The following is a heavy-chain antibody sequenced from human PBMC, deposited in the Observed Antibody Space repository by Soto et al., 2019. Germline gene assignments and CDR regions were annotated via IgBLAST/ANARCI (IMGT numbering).Heavy chain of an antibody. CDR1: GGTFSSYT. CDR2: IIPILGIA. CDR3: AREGNYGSGPEGWFDS. D-gene: IGHD3-10*01. V-gene: IGHV1-69*08. Sequence: QVQLVQSGAEVKKPGSSVKVSCKASGGTFSSYTISWVRQAPGQGLEWMGRIIPILGIANYAQKFQGRVTITADKSTSTAYMELSSLRSEDTAVYYCAREGNYGSGPEGWFDSWGQGTLVTVSS. J-gene: IGHJ5*01.